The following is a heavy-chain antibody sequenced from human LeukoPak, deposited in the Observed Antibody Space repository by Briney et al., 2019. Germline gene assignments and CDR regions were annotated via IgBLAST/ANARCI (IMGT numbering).Heavy chain of an antibody. D-gene: IGHD1-26*01. J-gene: IGHJ3*02. Sequence: HPGGALRLSCAASGFTFDDYAMHWVRQAPGKGLEWVSGISWNSGSIGYADSVKGRFTISRGNAKNSLYLQMNSLRAEDTALYYCAKEEKYSPAAFDIWGQGTMVTVSS. CDR2: ISWNSGSI. CDR3: AKEEKYSPAAFDI. CDR1: GFTFDDYA. V-gene: IGHV3-9*01.